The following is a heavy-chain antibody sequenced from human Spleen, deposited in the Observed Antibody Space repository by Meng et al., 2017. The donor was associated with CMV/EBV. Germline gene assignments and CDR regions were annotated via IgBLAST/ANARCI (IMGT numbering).Heavy chain of an antibody. J-gene: IGHJ4*02. CDR1: GYTFTGYY. CDR3: ATSPNSGGYYRV. Sequence: ASVKVSCKAFGYTFTGYYMHWVRQAPGQGLEWMGCIKPNNGGTNYAQKFQDRVTMTGDTSINTAYMELSNLRSDDTALYFCATSPNSGGYYRVWGQGTLVTVSS. CDR2: IKPNNGGT. V-gene: IGHV1-2*02. D-gene: IGHD3-22*01.